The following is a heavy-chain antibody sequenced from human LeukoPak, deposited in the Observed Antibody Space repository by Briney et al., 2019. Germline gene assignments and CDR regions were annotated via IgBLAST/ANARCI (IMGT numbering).Heavy chain of an antibody. Sequence: PGGSLRLSCAASGFTFTDYAMSWVRQAPEKGPEWISTISDNGGETYYADSVKGRFAISRDNSKNTLYLQMNSLRAEDTAVYYCAKDLRLITVAGYDYWGQGTLVTVSS. V-gene: IGHV3-23*01. CDR3: AKDLRLITVAGYDY. D-gene: IGHD6-19*01. J-gene: IGHJ4*02. CDR1: GFTFTDYA. CDR2: ISDNGGET.